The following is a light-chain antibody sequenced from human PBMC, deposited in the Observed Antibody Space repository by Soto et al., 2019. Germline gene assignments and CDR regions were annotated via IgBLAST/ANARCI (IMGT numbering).Light chain of an antibody. CDR1: SSDVGGYNF. CDR2: EVS. CDR3: SSDAGSNPR. J-gene: IGLJ1*01. V-gene: IGLV2-8*01. Sequence: QSALTQPPSASGSPGQSVTISCTGTSSDVGGYNFVSWYQQHPGKAPKLMIYEVSMRPSGVSDRFSGSKSGNTASLTVSGIMAEDEADQHGSSDAGSNPRFGTGNKLTVL.